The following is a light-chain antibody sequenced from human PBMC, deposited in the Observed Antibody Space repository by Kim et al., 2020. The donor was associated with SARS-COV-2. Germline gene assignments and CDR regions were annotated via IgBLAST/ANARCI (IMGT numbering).Light chain of an antibody. CDR3: RQGTQLPFA. J-gene: IGKJ5*01. Sequence: PASISGKSSQSRLHSDGKTYLYWYLQKPGQPPQLLIYEVFNRFSGVPDRFSGSGSGTDFTLKISRVEAEDVGVYYCRQGTQLPFAFGQGTRLEIK. CDR2: EVF. V-gene: IGKV2D-29*01. CDR1: QSRLHSDGKTY.